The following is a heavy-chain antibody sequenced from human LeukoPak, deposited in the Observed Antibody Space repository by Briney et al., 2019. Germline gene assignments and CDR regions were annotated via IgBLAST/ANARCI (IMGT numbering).Heavy chain of an antibody. Sequence: SETLSLTCTVSGGSISSYYWSWLRQPPGKGLEWIGSIYYTGNTIYNPSLKIRVTMSVDTSKNQFSLRLTSVTAADTAVYYCARDRTTSTRGAFDIWGRGTMVSVS. V-gene: IGHV4-59*01. CDR3: ARDRTTSTRGAFDI. CDR1: GGSISSYY. J-gene: IGHJ3*02. D-gene: IGHD3-10*01. CDR2: IYYTGNT.